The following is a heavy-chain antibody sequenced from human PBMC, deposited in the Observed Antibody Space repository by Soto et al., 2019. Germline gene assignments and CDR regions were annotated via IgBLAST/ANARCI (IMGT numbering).Heavy chain of an antibody. CDR2: IFYTGRT. J-gene: IGHJ4*02. D-gene: IGHD3-22*01. CDR3: TRHHPHHYDSSGYFDY. CDR1: DGSISTSSYY. Sequence: SETLSLTCTVSDGSISTSSYYWGWIRQSPGKGLEWIGTIFYTGRTYYNPSLESRVTLSVDTSKNQFSLHLTSVTAADTAVYYCTRHHPHHYDSSGYFDYWGQGTLVTSPQ. V-gene: IGHV4-39*01.